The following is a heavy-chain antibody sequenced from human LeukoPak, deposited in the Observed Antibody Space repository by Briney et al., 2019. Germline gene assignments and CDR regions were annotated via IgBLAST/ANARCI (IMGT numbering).Heavy chain of an antibody. V-gene: IGHV3-30-3*01. CDR3: ARGYSSTWYFLFDY. CDR1: GFTFSNFP. Sequence: GRSLRLSCAASGFTFSNFPMHWVRQAPGKGLEWVAVISYDGSNKYYADSVKGRFSISRDNSMSTLYLQVNSLRAEDTAVYYCARGYSSTWYFLFDYWGQGTLVTFSS. J-gene: IGHJ4*02. D-gene: IGHD6-13*01. CDR2: ISYDGSNK.